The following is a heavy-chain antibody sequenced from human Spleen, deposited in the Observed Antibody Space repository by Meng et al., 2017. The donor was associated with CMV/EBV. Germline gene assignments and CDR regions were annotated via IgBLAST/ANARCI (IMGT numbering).Heavy chain of an antibody. CDR3: ATSGRYYYYYGMDV. Sequence: SVKVSCKSSGGTFSSYGISWVRQAPGQGLEWMGRAIPISGITTYAQKFQGRVTITADKSTSTAYLELSSLRSEDTAVYYCATSGRYYYYYGMDVWGQGTTVTVSS. CDR2: AIPISGIT. J-gene: IGHJ6*02. CDR1: GGTFSSYG. V-gene: IGHV1-69*04. D-gene: IGHD6-25*01.